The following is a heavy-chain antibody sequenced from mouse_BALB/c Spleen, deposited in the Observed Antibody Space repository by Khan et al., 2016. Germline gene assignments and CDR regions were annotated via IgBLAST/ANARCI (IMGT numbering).Heavy chain of an antibody. D-gene: IGHD2-4*01. CDR3: ARSYYDSWFVY. CDR2: IDPANDNT. CDR1: GFNIKDTY. Sequence: VQLQQSGAELVKPGASVKLSCTASGFNIKDTYMHWMIQRPEQGLEWIGRIDPANDNTKYDPKFQGKATITADTSSNTAYLQLSSLTSEDTAVYYCARSYYDSWFVYWGQGILVTVSA. J-gene: IGHJ3*01. V-gene: IGHV14-3*02.